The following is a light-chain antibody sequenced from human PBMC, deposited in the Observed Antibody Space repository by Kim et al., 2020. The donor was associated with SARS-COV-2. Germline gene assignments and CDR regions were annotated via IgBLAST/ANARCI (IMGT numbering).Light chain of an antibody. CDR3: QQYGSLPPW. V-gene: IGKV3-20*01. CDR1: QTFDSRF. Sequence: EIVLTQFPGTLSLSPGERATLSCRASQTFDSRFLAWYRQKPGQAPRLLIYGASNRAGGVPDRFSGSGSGTDFTLTIRSLEPEDFAVSYCQQYGSLPPWFGQGTKVDIK. CDR2: GAS. J-gene: IGKJ1*01.